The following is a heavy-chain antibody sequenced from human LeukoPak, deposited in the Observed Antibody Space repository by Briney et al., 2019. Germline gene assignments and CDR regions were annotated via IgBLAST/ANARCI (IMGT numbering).Heavy chain of an antibody. J-gene: IGHJ6*03. CDR1: GGTFSSYA. CDR2: IIPIFGTA. CDR3: ATAATAAYYYYYMDV. V-gene: IGHV1-69*06. Sequence: GASVKVSCKASGGTFSSYAISWVRQAPGQGLEWMGGIIPIFGTANYAQKFQGRVTITADKSTSTAYMELSSLRSEDTAVYYCATAATAAYYYYYMDVWGKGTTVTVSS. D-gene: IGHD2-15*01.